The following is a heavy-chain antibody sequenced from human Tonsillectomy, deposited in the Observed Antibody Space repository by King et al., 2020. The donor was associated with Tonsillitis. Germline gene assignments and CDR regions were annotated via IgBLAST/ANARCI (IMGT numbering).Heavy chain of an antibody. J-gene: IGHJ4*02. CDR3: AKTSGAVTGNFDS. Sequence: VQLVESGGGLVQPGRSRRLSCAASGFTFSSYAMSWVRQAPGKGLEWVSAVSGSGGSRYYAEIGKGRFTISSDNSKNTPYLQMSSLRAEDTAVYYCAKTSGAVTGNFDSWGQGTRVTVSS. CDR2: VSGSGGSR. V-gene: IGHV3-23*04. CDR1: GFTFSSYA. D-gene: IGHD1-1*01.